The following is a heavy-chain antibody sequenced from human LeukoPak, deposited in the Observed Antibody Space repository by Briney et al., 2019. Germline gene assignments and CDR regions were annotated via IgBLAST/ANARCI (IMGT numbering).Heavy chain of an antibody. CDR2: IHASGPT. CDR1: GGSISNSF. CDR3: ARHDAGIAARPFDN. J-gene: IGHJ4*02. Sequence: SETLSLTCTVSGGSISNSFWSWIRQPAGKGLEWIAYIHASGPTNYNPSLKSRITISVDTSKNQFSLKLSSVTAADTAVYYCARHDAGIAARPFDNWGQGTLVTVSS. V-gene: IGHV4-4*09. D-gene: IGHD6-6*01.